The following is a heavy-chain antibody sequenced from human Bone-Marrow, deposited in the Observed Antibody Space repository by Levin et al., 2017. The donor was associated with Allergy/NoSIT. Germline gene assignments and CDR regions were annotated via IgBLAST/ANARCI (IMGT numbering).Heavy chain of an antibody. J-gene: IGHJ4*02. CDR1: GFTFSSYA. CDR2: ISGSGGST. V-gene: IGHV3-23*01. Sequence: GESLKISCAASGFTFSSYAMSWVRQAPGKGLEWVSAISGSGGSTYYADSVKGRFTISRDNSKNTLYLQMNSLRAEDTAVYYCAKEAYSSGYPHFDYWGQGTLVTVSS. CDR3: AKEAYSSGYPHFDY. D-gene: IGHD3-22*01.